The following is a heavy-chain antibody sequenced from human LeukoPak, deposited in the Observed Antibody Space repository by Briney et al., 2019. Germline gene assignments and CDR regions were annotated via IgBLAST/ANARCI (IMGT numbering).Heavy chain of an antibody. D-gene: IGHD3-22*01. CDR2: IYPADSDT. Sequence: GESLKISREGSGYSFPNYWIGWVRQMPGKGLEWMAIIYPADSDTRYSPSFQGQVTISADKSISTAYLQWSSLKASDTAIYYCARWSSDSRGYYYFLEFWGQGTLVTVSS. V-gene: IGHV5-51*01. CDR1: GYSFPNYW. CDR3: ARWSSDSRGYYYFLEF. J-gene: IGHJ4*02.